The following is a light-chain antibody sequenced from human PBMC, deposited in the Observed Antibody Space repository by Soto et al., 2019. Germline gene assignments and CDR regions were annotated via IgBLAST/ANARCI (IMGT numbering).Light chain of an antibody. CDR1: RSNIGSNY. CDR3: AAWDDSLTTGV. J-gene: IGLJ1*01. Sequence: QAVVTQPPSASGAPGQRVTISCSGARSNIGSNYVYWYQQFPGTAPKLLISRNHERPSGVPDRFSGSKSGTSASLAISGLRSEDEADYYCAAWDDSLTTGVFGTGTKLTVL. CDR2: RNH. V-gene: IGLV1-47*01.